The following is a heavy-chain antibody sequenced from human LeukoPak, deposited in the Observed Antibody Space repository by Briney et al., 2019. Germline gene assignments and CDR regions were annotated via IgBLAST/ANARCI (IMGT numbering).Heavy chain of an antibody. D-gene: IGHD3-16*01. V-gene: IGHV3-15*01. CDR3: TTVHVSPLDYY. Sequence: NPGGSLRLSCAASGFTFSSYWMSWVRQAPGEGLEWVGRIKSKTDGGTTDYAAPVKGRFTISRDDSKNTLYLQMNSLKTEDTAVYYCTTVHVSPLDYYWGQGTLVTVSS. CDR1: GFTFSSYW. J-gene: IGHJ4*02. CDR2: IKSKTDGGTT.